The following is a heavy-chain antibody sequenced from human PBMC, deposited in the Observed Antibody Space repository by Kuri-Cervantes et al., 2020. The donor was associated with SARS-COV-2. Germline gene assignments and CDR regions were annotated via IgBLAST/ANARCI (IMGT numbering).Heavy chain of an antibody. CDR3: ARGFEDCSSTSCYPGGFDP. D-gene: IGHD2-2*01. J-gene: IGHJ5*02. CDR1: GGSISSYY. CDR2: INHSGST. V-gene: IGHV4-34*01. Sequence: GSLRLSCTVSGGSISSYYWSWIRQPPGKGLEWIGEINHSGSTNYNPSLKSRVTISVDTSKNQFSLKLSSVTAADTAVYYCARGFEDCSSTSCYPGGFDPWGQGTLVTVSS.